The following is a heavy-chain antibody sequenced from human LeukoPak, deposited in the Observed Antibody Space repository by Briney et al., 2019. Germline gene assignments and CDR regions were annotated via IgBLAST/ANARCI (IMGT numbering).Heavy chain of an antibody. Sequence: PGRSLRLSCAASGFTFSRYGMHWVRQAPGKGLEWVAVISYDGSNKYYADSVKGRFTISRDNSKNTLYLQMNSLRAEDTAVYYCAKPDRDSSFWYFDLWGRGTLVIVSS. CDR3: AKPDRDSSFWYFDL. CDR1: GFTFSRYG. V-gene: IGHV3-30*18. D-gene: IGHD4-11*01. J-gene: IGHJ2*01. CDR2: ISYDGSNK.